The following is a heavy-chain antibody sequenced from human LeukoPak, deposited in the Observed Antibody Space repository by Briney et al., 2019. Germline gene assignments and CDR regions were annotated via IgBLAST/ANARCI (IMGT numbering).Heavy chain of an antibody. CDR1: GGSISSTSYY. CDR2: IYYSGTT. Sequence: SETLSLTCTVSGGSISSTSYYWGWLRQPPEKGLEWIGTIYYSGTTYYNPSLQSRVTISVDTSKSQFSLKLSSVTAADTAVYYCATLRIGAWGQGTTVTVSS. J-gene: IGHJ6*02. D-gene: IGHD3-3*01. V-gene: IGHV4-39*01. CDR3: ATLRIGA.